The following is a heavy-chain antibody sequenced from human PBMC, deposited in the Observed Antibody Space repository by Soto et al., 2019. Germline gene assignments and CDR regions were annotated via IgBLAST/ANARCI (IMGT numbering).Heavy chain of an antibody. Sequence: QVQLVQSGAEVKKPGASVKVSCKASGYTFTTYGINWVRQAPGQGLEWMGWISAYNGNTKYAQKLQGRVTMTTDTSTSTAYMELRSLRSDDTAVYYCARVWVGTTFAYYYGMDVWGQGTTVTVSS. V-gene: IGHV1-18*01. D-gene: IGHD1-1*01. CDR1: GYTFTTYG. CDR3: ARVWVGTTFAYYYGMDV. CDR2: ISAYNGNT. J-gene: IGHJ6*02.